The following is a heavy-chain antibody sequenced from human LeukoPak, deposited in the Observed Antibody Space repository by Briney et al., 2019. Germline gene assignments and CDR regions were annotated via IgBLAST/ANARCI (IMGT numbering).Heavy chain of an antibody. J-gene: IGHJ4*02. CDR3: AKDQGGESPHYLDS. D-gene: IGHD3-16*01. CDR2: ISASGGST. V-gene: IGHV3-23*01. CDR1: GFTFSSSA. Sequence: PGGSLRLSCAASGFTFSSSAMSWVRQVPGKGLEWVSGISASGGSTYYADSVRGRFTISRDNSKNTLYVQMNSLRDEDTAVYYCAKDQGGESPHYLDSWGQGPLVTVSS.